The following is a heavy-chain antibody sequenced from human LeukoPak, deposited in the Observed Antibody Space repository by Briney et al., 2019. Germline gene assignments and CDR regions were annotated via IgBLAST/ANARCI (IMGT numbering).Heavy chain of an antibody. CDR1: GYTFTSYA. J-gene: IGHJ6*03. CDR2: INTNTGNP. D-gene: IGHD4-17*01. CDR3: AASGDYSGNYYYDFYMDV. Sequence: ASVKVSCKASGYTFTSYAMNWVRQAPGQGLEWRGWINTNTGNPTYAQGFTGRFVFSLDTSVSTAYLQISSLRAEDTAVYYCAASGDYSGNYYYDFYMDVWGKGTAVSVSS. V-gene: IGHV7-4-1*02.